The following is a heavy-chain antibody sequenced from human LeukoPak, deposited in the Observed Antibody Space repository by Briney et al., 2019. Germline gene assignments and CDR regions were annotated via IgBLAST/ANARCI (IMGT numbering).Heavy chain of an antibody. CDR2: IKQDGSET. CDR3: ARDPYSSSWSYGMDV. Sequence: GGSLRLSCTASGFTFSNYWMSWVRQTPEKGLEWGANIKQDGSETVYVDSVKGRFTISRDNAQSSLYLQMNSLRAEDTAVYYCARDPYSSSWSYGMDVWGQGTTVTVSS. D-gene: IGHD6-13*01. J-gene: IGHJ6*02. CDR1: GFTFSNYW. V-gene: IGHV3-7*05.